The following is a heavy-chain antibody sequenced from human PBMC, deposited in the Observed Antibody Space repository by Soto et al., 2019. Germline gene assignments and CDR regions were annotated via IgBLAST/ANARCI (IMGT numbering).Heavy chain of an antibody. CDR3: AKQKQTGYRLVDT. CDR2: IYWDDDR. V-gene: IGHV2-5*02. Sequence: QITLKESGPTVVKPTQTVTLTCAVSGFSLSADGVAVGWIRQSPGQALEWLALIYWDDDRRYSPSLATRLTINKDTSRNQVVLTMTNVHPVHTCTYFCAKQKQTGYRLVDTWGRGTLVTVSS. D-gene: IGHD3-9*01. CDR1: GFSLSADGVA. J-gene: IGHJ1*01.